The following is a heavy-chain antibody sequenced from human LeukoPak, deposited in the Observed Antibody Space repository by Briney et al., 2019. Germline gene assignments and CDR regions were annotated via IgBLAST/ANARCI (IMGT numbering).Heavy chain of an antibody. CDR1: GLSFSTYD. V-gene: IGHV3-13*04. Sequence: GGSLRLSCAASGLSFSTYDMHWVRQATGEGLEWVSGIGKSGDTYYVGSVKGRFTISRDNAKNSLYLQMNSLRSGDTAVYYCARGGYTGFDVWGQGTVVTVPS. D-gene: IGHD5-12*01. CDR2: IGKSGDT. J-gene: IGHJ3*01. CDR3: ARGGYTGFDV.